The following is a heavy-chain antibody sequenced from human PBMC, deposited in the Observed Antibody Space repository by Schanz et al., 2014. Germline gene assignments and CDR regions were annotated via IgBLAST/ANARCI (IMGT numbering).Heavy chain of an antibody. CDR3: ARSRSGFYFDY. J-gene: IGHJ4*02. D-gene: IGHD1-26*01. CDR1: GFNFSDYA. Sequence: EVQLVESGGGLVPPGGSLRLSCAASGFNFSDYAMSWVRQAPGKGLEWLSYVSRSTPDIYYADSVKGRFTISRDNAKNSLYLQMNSLRAEDTAVYYCARSRSGFYFDYWGQGTLVTVSS. V-gene: IGHV3-48*01. CDR2: VSRSTPDI.